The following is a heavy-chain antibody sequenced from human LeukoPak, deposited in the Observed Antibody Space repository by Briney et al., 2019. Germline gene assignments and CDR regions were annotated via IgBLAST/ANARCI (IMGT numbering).Heavy chain of an antibody. CDR1: GGSISSGGYY. J-gene: IGHJ4*02. CDR2: IYYSGST. D-gene: IGHD6-13*01. Sequence: SETLSLTCTVSGGSISSGGYYWSWIRQHPGKGLEWIGYIYYSGSTYYNPSLKSRVTISVDTSKNQFSLKLSSVTAADTAVYYCARSPDTCSSSWYYFDYWGQGTLVTVSS. CDR3: ARSPDTCSSSWYYFDY. V-gene: IGHV4-31*03.